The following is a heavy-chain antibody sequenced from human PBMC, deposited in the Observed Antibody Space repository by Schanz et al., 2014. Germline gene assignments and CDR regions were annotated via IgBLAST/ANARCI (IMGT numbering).Heavy chain of an antibody. V-gene: IGHV1-46*03. CDR2: INPSGGST. CDR3: ATNSPFRMVRGSNAFDA. D-gene: IGHD3-10*01. Sequence: QVQLVQSGAEVKKPGASVKVSCKASGYTFTSYYMHWVRQAPGQGLEWMGIINPSGGSTSYAQKFQGRVTMTRDTSTSTVYMELSSLRSGDTAVYYCATNSPFRMVRGSNAFDAWGQGAPVTVSS. CDR1: GYTFTSYY. J-gene: IGHJ5*02.